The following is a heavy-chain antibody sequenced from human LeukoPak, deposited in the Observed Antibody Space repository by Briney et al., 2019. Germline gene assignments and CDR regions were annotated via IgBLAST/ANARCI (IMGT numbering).Heavy chain of an antibody. CDR3: ARAGKTDAFDI. CDR2: ISYDGSNK. D-gene: IGHD6-19*01. J-gene: IGHJ3*02. CDR1: GFTFSSYA. Sequence: PGGSLRLSCAASGFTFSSYAMHWLRQAPGKGLEWVAVISYDGSNKYYADSVKGRFTISRDNSKNTLYLQMNSLRAEDTAVYYCARAGKTDAFDIWGQETMVTVSS. V-gene: IGHV3-30*04.